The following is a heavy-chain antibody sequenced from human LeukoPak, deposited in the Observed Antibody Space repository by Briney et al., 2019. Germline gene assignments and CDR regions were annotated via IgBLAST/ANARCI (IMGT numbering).Heavy chain of an antibody. J-gene: IGHJ3*02. CDR2: IYSGGST. CDR3: ARDQPYFRAFDI. Sequence: GGSLRLSCAASGFTVSSNYMSWVRQAPGKGLEWVSVIYSGGSTYYADSVKGRFTISRDNSKNTLYLQMNSLRAEDTAVYYCARDQPYFRAFDIWGQGTMVTVSS. D-gene: IGHD2/OR15-2a*01. V-gene: IGHV3-53*01. CDR1: GFTVSSNY.